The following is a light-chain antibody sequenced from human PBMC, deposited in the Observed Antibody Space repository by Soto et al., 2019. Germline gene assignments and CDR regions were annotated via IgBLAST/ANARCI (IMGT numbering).Light chain of an antibody. CDR3: GTWDSSLSAHV. J-gene: IGLJ1*01. V-gene: IGLV1-51*01. CDR1: SSNIGNNY. CDR2: DNN. Sequence: QSVLTQPPSVSAAPGQKVTISCSGSSSNIGNNYVPWYQQLPGTAPKLLIYDNNKRPSGIPDRFSGSKSGTSATLGITGLQTGDEADYYCGTWDSSLSAHVFGTGTKVTVL.